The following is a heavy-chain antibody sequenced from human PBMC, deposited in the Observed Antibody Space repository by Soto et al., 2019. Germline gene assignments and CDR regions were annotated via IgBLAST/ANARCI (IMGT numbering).Heavy chain of an antibody. J-gene: IGHJ6*02. CDR1: GFTFSDHY. CDR2: TRNKANSYTT. CDR3: ASSLYYDFWSGYPGGMDV. V-gene: IGHV3-72*01. D-gene: IGHD3-3*01. Sequence: VGSLRLSCAASGFTFSDHYMDWVRQAPGKGLEWVGRTRNKANSYTTEYAASVKGRFTISRDDSKNSLYLQMNSLKTEDTAVYYCASSLYYDFWSGYPGGMDVWGQGTTVTVSS.